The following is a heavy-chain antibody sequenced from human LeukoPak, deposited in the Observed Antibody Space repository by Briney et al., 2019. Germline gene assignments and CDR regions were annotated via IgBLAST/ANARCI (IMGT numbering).Heavy chain of an antibody. CDR3: ARDQAGEDIVVVPAARWFDP. Sequence: ASVKVSCKASGYTFTSYGISWVRPAPGQGLEWMGWISAYNGNTNYAQKLQGRVTMTTDTSTSTAYMELRSPRSDDTAVYYCARDQAGEDIVVVPAARWFDPWGQGTLVTVSS. V-gene: IGHV1-18*01. J-gene: IGHJ5*02. CDR2: ISAYNGNT. D-gene: IGHD2-2*01. CDR1: GYTFTSYG.